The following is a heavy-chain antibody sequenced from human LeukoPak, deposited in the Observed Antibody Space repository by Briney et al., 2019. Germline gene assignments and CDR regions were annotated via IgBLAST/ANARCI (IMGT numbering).Heavy chain of an antibody. Sequence: GGSLRLSCAASGFIFNNYGLVWVRQAPGKGLEWVSAISNDGGGTTYADFVKGRFSVSRDNSKNTLFLQMNSSRAEDTALYYCAKGSSGYFFDLWGQGTLVTVSS. CDR3: AKGSSGYFFDL. CDR2: ISNDGGGT. V-gene: IGHV3-23*01. J-gene: IGHJ4*02. D-gene: IGHD3-22*01. CDR1: GFIFNNYG.